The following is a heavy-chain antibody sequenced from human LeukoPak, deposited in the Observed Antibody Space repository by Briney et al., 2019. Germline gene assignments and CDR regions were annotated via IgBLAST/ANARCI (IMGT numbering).Heavy chain of an antibody. CDR3: ARFNQLSDAFDI. V-gene: IGHV1-8*03. CDR1: GYTFTSYG. J-gene: IGHJ3*02. Sequence: ASVKVSCKASGYTFTSYGINWVRQATGQGREWMGWMSPNSGNTGYAQKFQGRVTITRNTSISTAYMELSSLRSEDTAVYYCARFNQLSDAFDIWGQRTMVTVSS. D-gene: IGHD2-2*01. CDR2: MSPNSGNT.